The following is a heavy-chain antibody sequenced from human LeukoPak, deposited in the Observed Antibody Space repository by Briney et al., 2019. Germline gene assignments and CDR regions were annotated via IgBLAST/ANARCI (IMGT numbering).Heavy chain of an antibody. D-gene: IGHD3-22*01. V-gene: IGHV3-64D*06. CDR3: GTSTYYYDSSGYPGDY. Sequence: QPGGSLRLSCSASGFTFSSYAMHWVRQAPGKGLEYVSAISSNGSSTYYADSVKGRFTISRDNSKNTLYLQMSSLRAEDTAVYYCGTSTYYYDSSGYPGDYWGQGTLVTVSS. J-gene: IGHJ4*02. CDR2: ISSNGSST. CDR1: GFTFSSYA.